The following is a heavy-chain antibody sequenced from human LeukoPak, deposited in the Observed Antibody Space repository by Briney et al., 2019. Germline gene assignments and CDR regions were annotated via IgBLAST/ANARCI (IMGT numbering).Heavy chain of an antibody. CDR3: ARGPLYQLLSWNNWFDP. J-gene: IGHJ5*02. Sequence: PGGSLRLSCAASGFTFSSYWMHWVRQAPGKGLVWVSRINSDGSSTSYADSVKGRFTISRDNAKNTLYLQMNSLRAEDTAVYYCARGPLYQLLSWNNWFDPWGQGTLVTVSS. CDR1: GFTFSSYW. CDR2: INSDGSST. V-gene: IGHV3-74*01. D-gene: IGHD2-2*01.